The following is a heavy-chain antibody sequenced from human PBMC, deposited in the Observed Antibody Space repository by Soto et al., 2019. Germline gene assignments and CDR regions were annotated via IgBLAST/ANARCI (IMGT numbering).Heavy chain of an antibody. V-gene: IGHV4-59*01. D-gene: IGHD3-16*02. J-gene: IGHJ3*02. CDR1: GGSISSYY. Sequence: SETLSLTCTVSGGSISSYYWSWIRQPPGKGLEWIGYIYYSGSTNYNPSLKSRVTISVDTSKNQFSLKLSPVTAADTAVYYCARCIRGYDYVWGSYRYDAFDIWGQGTMVTVSS. CDR3: ARCIRGYDYVWGSYRYDAFDI. CDR2: IYYSGST.